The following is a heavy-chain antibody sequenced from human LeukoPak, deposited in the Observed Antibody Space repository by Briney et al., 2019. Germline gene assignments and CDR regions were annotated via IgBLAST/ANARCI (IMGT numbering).Heavy chain of an antibody. CDR3: ARGIDFWSGYYDGMDV. Sequence: GASVKVSCKASGYTFTSYGISWVRQAPGQGLEWMGWMNPNSGNTGYAQKFQGRVTMTRNTSISTAYMELSSLRSEDTAVYYCARGIDFWSGYYDGMDVWGQGTTVTVSS. D-gene: IGHD3-3*01. J-gene: IGHJ6*02. CDR1: GYTFTSYG. CDR2: MNPNSGNT. V-gene: IGHV1-8*02.